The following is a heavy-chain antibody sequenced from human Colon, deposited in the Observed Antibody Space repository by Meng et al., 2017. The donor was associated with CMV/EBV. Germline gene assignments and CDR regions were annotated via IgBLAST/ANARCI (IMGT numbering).Heavy chain of an antibody. CDR1: GFILSLYD. V-gene: IGHV3-30*02. Sequence: GESLKISCGTSGFILSLYDIHWVRQAPGKGLEWVAYTRYDGNFESYVDSVKGRYTISRDKSKSTVYLQMKSLRGEDTAVYYCVKGREGHNSYSFVLWGQGTPVTVSS. CDR3: VKGREGHNSYSFVL. J-gene: IGHJ4*02. CDR2: TRYDGNFE. D-gene: IGHD5-24*01.